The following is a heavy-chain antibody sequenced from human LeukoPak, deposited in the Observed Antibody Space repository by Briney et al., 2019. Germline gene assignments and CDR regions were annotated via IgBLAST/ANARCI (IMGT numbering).Heavy chain of an antibody. CDR2: ISYDGSNK. CDR3: AKDPEWIQLWLRGDAFDI. D-gene: IGHD5-18*01. CDR1: GFTFSSYG. V-gene: IGHV3-30*18. J-gene: IGHJ3*02. Sequence: GRSLRLSCAASGFTFSSYGMHWVLQAPGKGLEWVAVISYDGSNKYYADSVKGRFTISRDNSKNTLYLQMNSLRAEDTAVYYCAKDPEWIQLWLRGDAFDIWGQGTMVTVSS.